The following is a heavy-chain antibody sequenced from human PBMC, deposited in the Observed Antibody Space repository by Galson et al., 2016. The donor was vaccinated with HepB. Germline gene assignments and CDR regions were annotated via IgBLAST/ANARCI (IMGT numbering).Heavy chain of an antibody. D-gene: IGHD5-12*01. CDR1: GFTFSSYW. CDR3: ARDPGYSGYDG. V-gene: IGHV3-7*04. Sequence: SLRLSCAESGFTFSSYWMSWVRQAPGKGLEWVANIKADGSEKYYVDSVKGRFTISRDNAKNSLYLQMNGLRAEDTAVYYCARDPGYSGYDGWGQGTLVTVSS. J-gene: IGHJ4*02. CDR2: IKADGSEK.